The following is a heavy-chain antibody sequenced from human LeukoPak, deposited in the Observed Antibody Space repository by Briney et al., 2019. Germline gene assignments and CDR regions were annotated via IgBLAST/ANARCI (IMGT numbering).Heavy chain of an antibody. V-gene: IGHV3-11*04. J-gene: IGHJ3*02. Sequence: GGSLRLSCAVSGFTFSDYYMSWIRQAPGKGLEWVSYIGSSGRTIYYADSVKGRFTISRDNAKNSLYLQMNSLRAEDTAVYYCARDERQWLFGTGAFDIWGQGTMVTVSS. CDR3: ARDERQWLFGTGAFDI. CDR1: GFTFSDYY. D-gene: IGHD6-19*01. CDR2: IGSSGRTI.